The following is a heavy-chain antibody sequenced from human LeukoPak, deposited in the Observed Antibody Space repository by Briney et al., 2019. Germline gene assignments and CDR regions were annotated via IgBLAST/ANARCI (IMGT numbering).Heavy chain of an antibody. D-gene: IGHD2-2*01. Sequence: GGSLRLSCAASGFTFSNAWMSWVRQAPGKGLEWVGRIKSKTDGGTTDYAAPVKGRFTISRDDSKNTLYLQMNSLRAEDTAVYYCAEGGPRYCSSTSCWDVFDYWGQGTLVTVSS. V-gene: IGHV3-15*01. CDR1: GFTFSNAW. CDR2: IKSKTDGGTT. J-gene: IGHJ4*02. CDR3: AEGGPRYCSSTSCWDVFDY.